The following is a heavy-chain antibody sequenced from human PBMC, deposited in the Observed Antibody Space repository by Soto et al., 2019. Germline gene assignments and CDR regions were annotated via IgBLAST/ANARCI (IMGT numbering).Heavy chain of an antibody. J-gene: IGHJ4*02. CDR2: IYYSGST. Sequence: TLSLTCTVSGGSISSGGYYWSWIRQHPGKGLEWIGYIYYSGSTYYNPSLKSRVTISVDTSKNQFSLKLSSVTAADTAVYYCARAGARWYVDYWGQGTLVTVSS. CDR3: ARAGARWYVDY. D-gene: IGHD2-15*01. V-gene: IGHV4-31*03. CDR1: GGSISSGGYY.